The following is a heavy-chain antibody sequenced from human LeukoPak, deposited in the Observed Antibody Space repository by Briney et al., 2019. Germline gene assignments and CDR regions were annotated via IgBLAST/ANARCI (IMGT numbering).Heavy chain of an antibody. CDR2: ISGSGGST. V-gene: IGHV3-23*01. J-gene: IGHJ6*02. Sequence: PGGSLRLSCAASGFTFSSYAMSWVRQAPGKGLEWVSAISGSGGSTYYADSVKGRFTISRDNSKNTLYLQMNSLRAEDTAVYYCAKDTAVALESYYYYYGMDVWGQGTTVTVSS. D-gene: IGHD6-19*01. CDR1: GFTFSSYA. CDR3: AKDTAVALESYYYYYGMDV.